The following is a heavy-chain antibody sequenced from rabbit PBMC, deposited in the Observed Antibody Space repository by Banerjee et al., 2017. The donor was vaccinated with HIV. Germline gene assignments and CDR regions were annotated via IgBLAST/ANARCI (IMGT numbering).Heavy chain of an antibody. CDR2: IDPIFGSA. V-gene: IGHV1S47*01. D-gene: IGHD2-1*01. CDR1: GFDFSNYG. CDR3: ARDGVYYYAMDL. J-gene: IGHJ6*01. Sequence: QQQLVESGGGLVQPGGSLKLSCKASGFDFSNYGMSWVRQAPGKGLEWIGYIDPIFGSAYYASWVNGRFTISSHNAQNTLYLQLNSLTAADTATYFCARDGVYYYAMDLWGPGTLVTVS.